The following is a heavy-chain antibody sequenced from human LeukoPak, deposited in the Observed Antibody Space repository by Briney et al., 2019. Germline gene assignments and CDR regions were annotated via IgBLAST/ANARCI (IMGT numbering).Heavy chain of an antibody. Sequence: GASVKVSCKASGYTFTSYYMHWVRQAPGQGLEWMGIINPSGGSTSYAQKFQGRVTMTRDTSTSTVYMELSSLRSEDTAVCYCARLSIVGAPAYWGQGTLVTVSS. V-gene: IGHV1-46*01. J-gene: IGHJ4*02. CDR3: ARLSIVGAPAY. CDR1: GYTFTSYY. D-gene: IGHD1-26*01. CDR2: INPSGGST.